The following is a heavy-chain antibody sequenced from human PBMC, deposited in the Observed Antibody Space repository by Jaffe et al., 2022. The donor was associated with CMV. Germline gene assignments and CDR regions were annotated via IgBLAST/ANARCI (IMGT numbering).Heavy chain of an antibody. CDR3: AKDLSRGCSSTSCYILFDYFDY. V-gene: IGHV3-23*01. CDR1: GFTFSSYA. Sequence: EVQLLESGGGLVQPGGSLRLSCAASGFTFSSYAMSWVRQAPGKGLEWVSAISGSGGSTYYADSVKGRFTISRDNSKNTLYLQMNSLRAEDTAVYYCAKDLSRGCSSTSCYILFDYFDYWGQGTLVTVSS. D-gene: IGHD2-2*02. J-gene: IGHJ4*02. CDR2: ISGSGGST.